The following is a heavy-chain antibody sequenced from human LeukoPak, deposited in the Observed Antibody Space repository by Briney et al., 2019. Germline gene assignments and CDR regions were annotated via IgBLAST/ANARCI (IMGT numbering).Heavy chain of an antibody. J-gene: IGHJ5*02. Sequence: ASVKVSCEASGYTFTGYYMHWVRQAPGQGLEWMGWINPNSGGTNYAQEFQGRVTMTRDTSISTAYMELSRLRSDDTAVYCCARDPYGSGQFDPWGQGTLVTVSS. CDR2: INPNSGGT. D-gene: IGHD3-10*01. V-gene: IGHV1-2*02. CDR3: ARDPYGSGQFDP. CDR1: GYTFTGYY.